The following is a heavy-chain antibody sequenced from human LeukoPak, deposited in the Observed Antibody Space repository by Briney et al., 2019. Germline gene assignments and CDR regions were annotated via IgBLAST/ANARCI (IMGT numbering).Heavy chain of an antibody. D-gene: IGHD3-3*01. V-gene: IGHV4-59*08. CDR2: IYYSGST. Sequence: ASETLSLTCTVSGGSISSYYWSWIRQPPGKGLEWIGYIYYSGSTNYNPSLKSRVTISVDTSKNQFSLKLSSATAADTAVYYCARQRFLEWLLDYWGQGTLVTVSS. CDR1: GGSISSYY. CDR3: ARQRFLEWLLDY. J-gene: IGHJ4*02.